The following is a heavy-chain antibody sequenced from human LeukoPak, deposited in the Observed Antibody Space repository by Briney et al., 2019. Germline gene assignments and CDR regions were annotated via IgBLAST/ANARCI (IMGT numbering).Heavy chain of an antibody. D-gene: IGHD3-10*01. Sequence: GASVKVSCTASGYTFTSYDINWVRHATGEGLEWMGWRNPNSGNTGYAQKFQSRVTMTRNTSISPAYMGLSSLRSADTAVYYCARVGRGVRYFDYWGQGTLVTVSS. CDR2: RNPNSGNT. CDR3: ARVGRGVRYFDY. CDR1: GYTFTSYD. V-gene: IGHV1-8*01. J-gene: IGHJ4*02.